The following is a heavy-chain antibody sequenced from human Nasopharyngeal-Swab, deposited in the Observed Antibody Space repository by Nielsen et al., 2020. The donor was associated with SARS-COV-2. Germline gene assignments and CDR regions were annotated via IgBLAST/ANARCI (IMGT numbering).Heavy chain of an antibody. CDR3: ARAHSGSYFGAFDI. CDR1: GFTFSSYA. J-gene: IGHJ3*02. V-gene: IGHV3-30*04. D-gene: IGHD1-26*01. CDR2: ISYDGSNK. Sequence: GESLKISCAASGFTFSSYAMHWVRQAPGKGLEWVAVISYDGSNKYYADSVKGRFTIPRDNSKNTLYLQMNSLRAEDTAVYYCARAHSGSYFGAFDIWGQGTMVTVSS.